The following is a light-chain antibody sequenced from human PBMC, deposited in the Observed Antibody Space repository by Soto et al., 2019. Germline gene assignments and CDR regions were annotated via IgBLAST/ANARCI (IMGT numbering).Light chain of an antibody. CDR2: EGS. CDR1: SSDVGSYNL. CDR3: CSYAGSSTFDVV. V-gene: IGLV2-23*03. Sequence: QSALTQPASVSGSPGQSITISCTGTSSDVGSYNLVSWYQQHPGKAPKLMIYEGSKRPSGVSNRCSGSKSGNTASLTISGLQDEDEADYYCCSYAGSSTFDVVFGGGTKLTVL. J-gene: IGLJ2*01.